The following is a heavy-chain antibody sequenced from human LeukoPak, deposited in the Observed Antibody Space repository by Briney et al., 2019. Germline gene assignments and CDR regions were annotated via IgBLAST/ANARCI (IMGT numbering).Heavy chain of an antibody. CDR2: IYYSGST. CDR1: GGSISSYY. J-gene: IGHJ4*02. CDR3: ARDSGDILTGWALDY. D-gene: IGHD3-9*01. Sequence: SETLSLTCTVSGGSISSYYWSWIRQPPGKGLEWIGYIYYSGSTNYNPSLKSRVTISVDTSKNQFSLKLSSVTAADTAVYYCARDSGDILTGWALDYWGQGTLVTASS. V-gene: IGHV4-59*01.